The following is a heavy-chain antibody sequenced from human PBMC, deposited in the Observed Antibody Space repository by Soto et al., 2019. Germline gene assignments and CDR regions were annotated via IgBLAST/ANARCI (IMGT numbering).Heavy chain of an antibody. CDR2: INAGNGNT. J-gene: IGHJ6*02. V-gene: IGHV1-3*01. CDR3: ARERGSTGGMDV. CDR1: GGTFSSYA. D-gene: IGHD1-26*01. Sequence: ASVKVSCKASGGTFSSYAISWVRQAPGQRLEWMGWINAGNGNTKYSQKFQGRVTITRDTSASTAYMELRSLRSDDTAVYYCARERGSTGGMDVWGQGTTVTVSS.